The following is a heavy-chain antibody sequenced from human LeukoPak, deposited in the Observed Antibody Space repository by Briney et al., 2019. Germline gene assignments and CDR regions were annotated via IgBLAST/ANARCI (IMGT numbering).Heavy chain of an antibody. CDR2: MNPNSGNT. J-gene: IGHJ6*02. D-gene: IGHD3-3*01. Sequence: ASVKVSCKASGYTFTSYDINWVRQATGQGLEWMGWMNPNSGNTGYAQKFQGRVTMTRNTSISTAYMELSSLRSEDTAVYYCARGGGGEGYDFWSGYYYYYGMDVWGQGTTVTVSS. CDR1: GYTFTSYD. V-gene: IGHV1-8*01. CDR3: ARGGGGEGYDFWSGYYYYYGMDV.